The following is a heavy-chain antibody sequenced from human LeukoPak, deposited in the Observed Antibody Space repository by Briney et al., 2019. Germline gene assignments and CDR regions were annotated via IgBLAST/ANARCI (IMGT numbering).Heavy chain of an antibody. D-gene: IGHD6-13*01. CDR3: ARDIGAGAAAGTYAFDI. J-gene: IGHJ3*02. Sequence: PSETLSLTCTVSGGSISSYYWSWIRQPPGKGLEWIGYIYYSGSTNYNPSLKSRVTISVDTSKNQFSLKLSSVTAADTAVYYCARDIGAGAAAGTYAFDIWGQGTMVTVSS. CDR1: GGSISSYY. V-gene: IGHV4-59*01. CDR2: IYYSGST.